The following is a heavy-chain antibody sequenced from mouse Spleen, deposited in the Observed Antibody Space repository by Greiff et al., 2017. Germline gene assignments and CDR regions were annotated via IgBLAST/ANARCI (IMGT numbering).Heavy chain of an antibody. CDR1: GFTFSDYY. CDR3: ARDGLRGYFDV. Sequence: EVQVVESEGGLVQPGSSMKLSCTASGFTFSDYYMAWVRQVPEKGLEWVANINYDGSSTYYLDSLKSRFIISRDNAKNILYLQMSSLKSEDTATYYCARDGLRGYFDVWGAGTTVTVSS. V-gene: IGHV5-16*01. CDR2: INYDGSST. J-gene: IGHJ1*01. D-gene: IGHD2-4*01.